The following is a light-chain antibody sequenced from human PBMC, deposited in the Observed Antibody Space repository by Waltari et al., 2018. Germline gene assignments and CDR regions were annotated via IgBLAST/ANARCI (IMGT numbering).Light chain of an antibody. V-gene: IGLV1-40*01. CDR1: SSNIGADYD. Sequence: QSVLTQPPSVSGAPGQRVTISCTGSSSNIGADYDVHWYQQLPGTAPKLLIYANSERPAGVPNRFSGSKSGTSASLAITGLQAEDEADYYCQSYDSSLSGSRVFGGGTKLTVL. CDR2: ANS. CDR3: QSYDSSLSGSRV. J-gene: IGLJ3*02.